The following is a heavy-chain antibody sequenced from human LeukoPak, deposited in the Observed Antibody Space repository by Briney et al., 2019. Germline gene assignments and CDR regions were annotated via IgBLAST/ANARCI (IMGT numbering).Heavy chain of an antibody. D-gene: IGHD3-10*01. CDR3: ARDRYYYGSGNNPCFDY. Sequence: ASVKVSCKASGYTFTDYYMHWVRQAPGQGPEWMGRINPNSGGTNYAQKFQGRVTMTRDTSISTAYLELSRLRSDDTAVYFCARDRYYYGSGNNPCFDYWGQGTLVTVSS. V-gene: IGHV1-2*02. CDR2: INPNSGGT. CDR1: GYTFTDYY. J-gene: IGHJ4*02.